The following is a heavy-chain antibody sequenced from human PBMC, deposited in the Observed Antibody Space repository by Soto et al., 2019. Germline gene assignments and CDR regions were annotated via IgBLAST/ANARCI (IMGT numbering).Heavy chain of an antibody. CDR2: INHSGST. J-gene: IGHJ5*02. Sequence: PSETLSLTCAVYGGSFSGYYWSWIRQPPGKGLEWIGEINHSGSTNYNPSLKSRVTISVDTSKNQFSLKLSSVTAADTAVYHCSRSGFYYDAYWFDPWGQGTLVTVSS. V-gene: IGHV4-34*01. CDR1: GGSFSGYY. CDR3: SRSGFYYDAYWFDP. D-gene: IGHD3-22*01.